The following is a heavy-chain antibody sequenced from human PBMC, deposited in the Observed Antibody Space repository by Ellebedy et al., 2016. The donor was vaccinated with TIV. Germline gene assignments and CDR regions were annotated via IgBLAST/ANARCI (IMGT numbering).Heavy chain of an antibody. CDR2: IWFDGSYK. D-gene: IGHD4-17*01. J-gene: IGHJ4*02. V-gene: IGHV3-33*01. Sequence: GESLKISCAASGFTFSSYGMHWVRQAPGKGLEWVAVIWFDGSYKYYADSVKGRFTISRDNSKNTLYLQMSSLRAEDTAVYYCARPDDYGDPASFDYWGQGTLVTVSS. CDR3: ARPDDYGDPASFDY. CDR1: GFTFSSYG.